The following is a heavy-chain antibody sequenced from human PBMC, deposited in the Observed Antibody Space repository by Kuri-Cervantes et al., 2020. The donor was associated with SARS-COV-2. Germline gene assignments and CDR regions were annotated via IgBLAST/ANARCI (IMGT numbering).Heavy chain of an antibody. CDR3: ASGANTFDY. J-gene: IGHJ4*02. CDR1: DASISSGDYY. D-gene: IGHD4/OR15-4a*01. V-gene: IGHV4-30-4*01. CDR2: IYYSGST. Sequence: SCTVSDASISSGDYYWSWIRQPPGKGLEWIGYIYYSGSTYYNPSLKSRITISVDTSTNQFSLKLSTLAAAGTAVYYCASGANTFDYWGQGTLVTVSS.